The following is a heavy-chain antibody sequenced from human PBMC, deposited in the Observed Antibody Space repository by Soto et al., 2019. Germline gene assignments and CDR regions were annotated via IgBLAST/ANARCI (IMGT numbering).Heavy chain of an antibody. V-gene: IGHV1-2*02. D-gene: IGHD6-13*01. CDR2: INPNSGGT. Sequence: GASVKVSCKASGYTFAGYYMHWVRQAPGQGLEWMGWINPNSGGTNYAQKFRGRVTMTRDTSISTAYMELSRLRSDDTAVYYCARHTDSSSWYYIPYYYYYGMDVWGQGTTVTVSS. CDR1: GYTFAGYY. CDR3: ARHTDSSSWYYIPYYYYYGMDV. J-gene: IGHJ6*02.